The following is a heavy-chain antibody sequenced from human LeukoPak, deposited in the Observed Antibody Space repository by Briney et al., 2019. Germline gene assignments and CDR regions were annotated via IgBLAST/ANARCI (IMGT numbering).Heavy chain of an antibody. V-gene: IGHV4-4*07. CDR2: IYTSGST. CDR3: ARESSRSSYYYYYAMDV. Sequence: KSSETLSLTCTVIGGSTSSYYWSWVRLPAGKGLGWIGRIYTSGSTDYSPSLKSRVTMSVDTSKNQFSLKLISVTAADTAVYYCARESSRSSYYYYYAMDVWGQGTTVTVSS. D-gene: IGHD6-6*01. J-gene: IGHJ6*02. CDR1: GGSTSSYY.